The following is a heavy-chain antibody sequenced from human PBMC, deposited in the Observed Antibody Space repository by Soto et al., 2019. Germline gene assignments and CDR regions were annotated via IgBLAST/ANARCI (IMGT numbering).Heavy chain of an antibody. Sequence: QLQLQESGPGLVKPSETLSLTCTVSGGSISSSSYYWGWIRQPPGKGLEWIGSIYYSGSTYYNPSLKSRVTISGDTSKNQFSLKLSSVTAADTAVYYCATLPSSTSRHWYFDLWGRGTLVTVSS. V-gene: IGHV4-39*01. CDR2: IYYSGST. J-gene: IGHJ2*01. CDR3: ATLPSSTSRHWYFDL. D-gene: IGHD2-2*01. CDR1: GGSISSSSYY.